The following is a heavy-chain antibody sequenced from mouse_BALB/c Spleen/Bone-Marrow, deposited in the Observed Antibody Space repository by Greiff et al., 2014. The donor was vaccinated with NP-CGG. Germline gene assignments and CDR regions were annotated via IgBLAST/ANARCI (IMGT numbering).Heavy chain of an antibody. J-gene: IGHJ3*01. CDR3: ARFATGSFAY. D-gene: IGHD1-1*01. Sequence: VQLQQSGAELVRPGSSVKISCKASGYVFTDYWMNWLRQRPGQGLEWIGQIFPVNADTNYKANFKDKVTLTADESSTTAYMQLNSLTSEDSAVYFCARFATGSFAYWGQGTLVTVSA. V-gene: IGHV1-80*01. CDR2: IFPVNADT. CDR1: GYVFTDYW.